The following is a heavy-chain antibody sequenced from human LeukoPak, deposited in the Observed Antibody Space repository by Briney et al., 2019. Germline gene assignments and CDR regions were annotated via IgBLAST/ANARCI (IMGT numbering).Heavy chain of an antibody. CDR3: ARDRAAAANWFDP. Sequence: ASVKVSCKASGYTFRTYGISWVRQAPGQGLEWMGWISAYNGNTNYAQKLQGRVTMTTDTSTSTAYMELRSLRSDDTAAYYCARDRAAAANWFDPWGQGTLVTVSS. D-gene: IGHD6-13*01. CDR1: GYTFRTYG. CDR2: ISAYNGNT. V-gene: IGHV1-18*01. J-gene: IGHJ5*02.